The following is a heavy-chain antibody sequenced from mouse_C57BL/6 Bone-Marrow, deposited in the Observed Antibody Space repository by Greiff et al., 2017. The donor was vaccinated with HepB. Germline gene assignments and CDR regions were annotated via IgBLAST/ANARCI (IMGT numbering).Heavy chain of an antibody. V-gene: IGHV1-85*01. Sequence: QVQLQQSGPELVKPGASVKLSCKASGYTFTSYDINWVKQRPGQGLEWIGWIYPRDGSTKYNEKFKGTATLTVDTSSSTAYMELHSLTSEDSAVYFCARFPITTVVATRYFDVWGTGTTVTVSS. D-gene: IGHD1-1*01. CDR1: GYTFTSYD. J-gene: IGHJ1*03. CDR3: ARFPITTVVATRYFDV. CDR2: IYPRDGST.